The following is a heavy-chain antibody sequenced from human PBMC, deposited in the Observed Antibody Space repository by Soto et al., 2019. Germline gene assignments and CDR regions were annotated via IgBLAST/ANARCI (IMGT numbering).Heavy chain of an antibody. CDR3: AKGGSYCGGDCTRAY. D-gene: IGHD2-21*02. CDR2: ISATGGST. Sequence: EVQLLESGGGLVQPGGSLGLSCGASGFTFTSFAMAWVRQAPGKGLEWGSGISATGGSTHYADSVKGRFTISRDNSRNTVYLQMNSLRAEDTAVYYCAKGGSYCGGDCTRAYWGQGTLVTVSS. J-gene: IGHJ4*02. V-gene: IGHV3-23*01. CDR1: GFTFTSFA.